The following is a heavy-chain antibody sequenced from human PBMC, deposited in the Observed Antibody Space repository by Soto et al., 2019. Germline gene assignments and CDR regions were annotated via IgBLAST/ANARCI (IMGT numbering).Heavy chain of an antibody. CDR2: ISGSGGST. V-gene: IGHV3-23*01. J-gene: IGHJ6*02. CDR1: GFTFSSYA. Sequence: GGSLRLSCAASGFTFSSYAMSWVRQAPGKGLEWVSAISGSGGSTYYADSVKGRFTISRDNSKNTLYLQMNSLRAEDTALYYCAKPNSQYYYYYGMDVWGQGTTVTVSS. CDR3: AKPNSQYYYYYGMDV. D-gene: IGHD1-7*01.